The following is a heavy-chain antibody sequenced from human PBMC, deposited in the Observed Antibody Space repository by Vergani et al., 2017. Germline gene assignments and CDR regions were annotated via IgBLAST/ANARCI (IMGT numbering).Heavy chain of an antibody. J-gene: IGHJ4*02. D-gene: IGHD2-8*01. CDR1: GGHFNDYW. Sequence: QAQLQQWGAGLLKPSETLSLTCAIYGGHFNDYWWTWIRQPPGKGLEWIGEIRHDGITHYSPSLKSRVTISIDTSTHQFSLNLRSVTAADTAVYYCAREGYCTNGVCFTLFDVWGQGALVTVSS. CDR3: AREGYCTNGVCFTLFDV. V-gene: IGHV4-34*01. CDR2: IRHDGIT.